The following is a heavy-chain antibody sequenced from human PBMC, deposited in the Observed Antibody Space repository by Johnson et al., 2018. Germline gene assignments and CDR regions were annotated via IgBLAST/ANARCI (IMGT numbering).Heavy chain of an antibody. CDR2: IYSDGTT. J-gene: IGHJ4*02. V-gene: IGHV3-NL1*01. D-gene: IGHD2-15*01. Sequence: QVQLVESGGGVVQPGRSLRLSCAASGFTFSSYGMHWVRQAPGKGLEWVAVIYSDGTTYYADSVRGRFTISRDNSKNTVYLQMNRLRAEDTAVYYCARDPPLGYCSGNTCYSIYFDSWGQGTLVTVSS. CDR1: GFTFSSYG. CDR3: ARDPPLGYCSGNTCYSIYFDS.